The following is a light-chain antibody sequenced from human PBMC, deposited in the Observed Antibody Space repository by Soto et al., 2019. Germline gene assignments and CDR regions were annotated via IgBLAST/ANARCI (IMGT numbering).Light chain of an antibody. V-gene: IGKV1-5*03. CDR3: QQYTSYPWT. Sequence: DIQMTQSPSTLSASVVGRVTTSCRASQSINKWLAWYQHKPGKAPNLLIYEASRLESGVPSRISGSGSGTEFTLTISSLQPDDFATYYCQQYTSYPWTFGQGTKVDIK. CDR2: EAS. J-gene: IGKJ1*01. CDR1: QSINKW.